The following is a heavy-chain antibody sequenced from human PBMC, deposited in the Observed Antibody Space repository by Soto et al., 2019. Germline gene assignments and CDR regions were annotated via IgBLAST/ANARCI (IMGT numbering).Heavy chain of an antibody. D-gene: IGHD5-12*01. CDR2: IKSGGSFT. V-gene: IGHV3-48*03. CDR3: TKEKSVMNSGYDAFDL. J-gene: IGHJ3*01. CDR1: GFSFSAFE. Sequence: EAKLEESGGGLIEPGGSLGLSCAASGFSFSAFEMNWVRQAPGKGPEWVAHIKSGGSFTLYAASVKGRFTISRDDADNSLYLQMNRLRAEDTALYYCTKEKSVMNSGYDAFDLWGRGTMVTVSS.